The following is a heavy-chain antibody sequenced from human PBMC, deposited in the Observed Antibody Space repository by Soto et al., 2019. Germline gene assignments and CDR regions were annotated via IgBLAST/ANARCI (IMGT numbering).Heavy chain of an antibody. Sequence: SVTAACKASGGTFSGYAISGVRRAPGEGREWMVGIIPIFGTANYAQKFQGRVTITADKSTSTAYMELSSLRSEDTAVYYCAAMATHGGSGWFDPWGKGSLVTVTS. CDR1: GGTFSGYA. CDR2: IIPIFGTA. J-gene: IGHJ5*02. D-gene: IGHD5-18*01. CDR3: AAMATHGGSGWFDP. V-gene: IGHV1-69*06.